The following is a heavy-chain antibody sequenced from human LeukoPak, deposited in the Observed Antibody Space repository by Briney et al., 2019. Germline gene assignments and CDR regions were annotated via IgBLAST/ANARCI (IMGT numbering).Heavy chain of an antibody. D-gene: IGHD3-22*01. V-gene: IGHV4-59*01. J-gene: IGHJ4*02. Sequence: SETLSLTCTVSGGSISSYYWSWIRQPPGKGLEWIGYIYYSGSTNYNPSLKSRVTISVDTSKNQFCLKLSSVTAADTAVYYCARGPYYDSSGYYYVGFGYWGQGTLVTVSS. CDR2: IYYSGST. CDR1: GGSISSYY. CDR3: ARGPYYDSSGYYYVGFGY.